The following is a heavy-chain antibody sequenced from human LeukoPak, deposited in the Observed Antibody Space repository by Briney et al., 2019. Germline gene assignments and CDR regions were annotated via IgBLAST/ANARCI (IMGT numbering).Heavy chain of an antibody. Sequence: LGESLKISCKGSGYSFTSYWIGWVRQMPGKGLEWMGIISFGDSDSRYSPSFQGQVTISVDKSINTAYLQWSSLKASDTAMYYCATARPHRGFDIWGQGTMVTVSS. J-gene: IGHJ3*02. CDR2: ISFGDSDS. CDR3: ATARPHRGFDI. V-gene: IGHV5-51*01. CDR1: GYSFTSYW.